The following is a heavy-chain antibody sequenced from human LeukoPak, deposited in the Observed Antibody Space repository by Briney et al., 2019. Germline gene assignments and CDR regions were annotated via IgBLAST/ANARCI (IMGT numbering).Heavy chain of an antibody. CDR2: IETDESKT. CDR3: ARDMSTVNHEFDY. Sequence: GGSLRLSCAASGFTLSSYWMHWVRQAPGEGLVWVSLIETDESKTNYADSVKGRFTISGDNAKNTLYLQMNSLRVDDTAVYYCARDMSTVNHEFDYWGQGTLVTVSS. CDR1: GFTLSSYW. J-gene: IGHJ4*02. D-gene: IGHD5/OR15-5a*01. V-gene: IGHV3-74*01.